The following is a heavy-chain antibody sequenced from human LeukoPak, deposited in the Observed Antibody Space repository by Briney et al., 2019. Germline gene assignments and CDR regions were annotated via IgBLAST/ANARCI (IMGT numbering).Heavy chain of an antibody. D-gene: IGHD6-13*01. CDR2: INPNSGDT. Sequence: ASAKVSCKASGYTFTGYFLHWVRRAPGQGSEWMGWINPNSGDTSYTQTFQGRVTMTRDTSISTAYMELSSLRSDDTAVYYCARAQSLTAPAGTFANSWGQGTLVTVSS. CDR3: ARAQSLTAPAGTFANS. V-gene: IGHV1-2*02. J-gene: IGHJ4*02. CDR1: GYTFTGYF.